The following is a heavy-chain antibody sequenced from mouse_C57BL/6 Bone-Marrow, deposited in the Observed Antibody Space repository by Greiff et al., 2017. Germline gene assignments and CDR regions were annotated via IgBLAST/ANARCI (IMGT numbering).Heavy chain of an antibody. Sequence: EVQLVESGGGLVKPGGSLKLSCAASGFTFSSYAMSWVRQTPEKRLEWVATISDGGSYTYYPDNVKGRFTISRDNAKNNLYLQISHLKSEDTAMYYCATNYYGSSYGYWGQGTTLTVSS. CDR3: ATNYYGSSYGY. J-gene: IGHJ2*01. V-gene: IGHV5-4*01. CDR2: ISDGGSYT. CDR1: GFTFSSYA. D-gene: IGHD1-1*01.